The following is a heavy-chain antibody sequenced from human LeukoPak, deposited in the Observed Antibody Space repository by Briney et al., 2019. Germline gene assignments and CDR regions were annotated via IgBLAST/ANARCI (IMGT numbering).Heavy chain of an antibody. CDR3: SLGTIYMIAAAAPYWYFDL. CDR1: GFSVSSYS. V-gene: IGHV3-21*01. D-gene: IGHD6-13*01. CDR2: ISTSGSDI. Sequence: GGSLRLSCAASGFSVSSYSMNWVRQAPGKGLEWVSSISTSGSDIYYADSVKGRFTISRDNAKNSVHLQMDSLRAEDTAVYYCSLGTIYMIAAAAPYWYFDLWGRGTLVTVSS. J-gene: IGHJ2*01.